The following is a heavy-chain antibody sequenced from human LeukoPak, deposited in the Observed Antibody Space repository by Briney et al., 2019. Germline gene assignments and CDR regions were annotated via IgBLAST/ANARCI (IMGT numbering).Heavy chain of an antibody. V-gene: IGHV1-8*03. Sequence: ASVKVSCKASGYTFTSYDINWVRQATGQGLEWMGWMNPNSGNTGYAQKFQGRVTITRNTSISTAYMELSRLRSDDTAVYYCARANRAMVFYMDVWGKGTTVTVSS. CDR2: MNPNSGNT. D-gene: IGHD4/OR15-4a*01. J-gene: IGHJ6*03. CDR3: ARANRAMVFYMDV. CDR1: GYTFTSYD.